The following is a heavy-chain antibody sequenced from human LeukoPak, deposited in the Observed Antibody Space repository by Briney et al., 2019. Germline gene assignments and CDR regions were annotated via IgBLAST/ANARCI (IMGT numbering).Heavy chain of an antibody. J-gene: IGHJ4*02. CDR2: IYYSGST. V-gene: IGHV4-61*01. Sequence: SETLSLTCSVSGGSVSSGRFYWTWIRQPPGKGLEWIGYIYYSGSTNYNPSLKSRVTISVDKSKNQFSLKLSSVTAADTAVYYCARSPSRYFDYWGQGTLVTVSS. CDR3: ARSPSRYFDY. CDR1: GGSVSSGRFY.